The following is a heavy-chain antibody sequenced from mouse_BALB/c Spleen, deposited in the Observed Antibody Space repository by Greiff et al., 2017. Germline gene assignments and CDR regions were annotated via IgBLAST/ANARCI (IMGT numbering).Heavy chain of an antibody. V-gene: IGHV3-2*02. J-gene: IGHJ2*01. Sequence: EVMLVESGPGLVKPSQSLSLTCTVTGYSITSDYAWYWIRQFPGNNLEWMGYISYSGSTSYNPSLKSRISITRDTSKNQFFLQLNSVTTEDTATYYCARRDGGFDYWGQGTTLTVSS. CDR1: GYSITSDYA. D-gene: IGHD3-3*01. CDR3: ARRDGGFDY. CDR2: ISYSGST.